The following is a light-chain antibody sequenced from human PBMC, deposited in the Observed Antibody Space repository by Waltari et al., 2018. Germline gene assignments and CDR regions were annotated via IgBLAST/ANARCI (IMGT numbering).Light chain of an antibody. CDR1: SSNVGSSY. V-gene: IGLV1-47*01. CDR3: AAWDDSLSCWV. Sequence: QSVLTQPPSASGTPGQRVTISCSGSSSNVGSSYVYWYQHLPGAAPKVLMFRDDERASGIPDRVSGAKSGTSASLAIRELRSEDEADYYWAAWDDSLSCWVFGGGTKLTVL. CDR2: RDD. J-gene: IGLJ3*02.